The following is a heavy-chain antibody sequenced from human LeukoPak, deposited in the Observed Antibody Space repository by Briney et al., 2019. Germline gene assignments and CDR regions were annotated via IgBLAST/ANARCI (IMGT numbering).Heavy chain of an antibody. J-gene: IGHJ4*02. CDR2: IYDSGST. CDR1: GDSISSYY. Sequence: PSETLSLTCTVSGDSISSYYWSWIRQPPGKGLEWIGYIYDSGSTNYNPSLKSRVTISVDTSKNQFSLKLSSVTAADTAVYYCARGHDGKAARSFDYWGQGTLVTVSS. CDR3: ARGHDGKAARSFDY. V-gene: IGHV4-59*12. D-gene: IGHD6-6*01.